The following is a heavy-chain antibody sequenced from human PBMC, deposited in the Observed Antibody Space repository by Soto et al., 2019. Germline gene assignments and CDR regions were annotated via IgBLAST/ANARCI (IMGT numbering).Heavy chain of an antibody. CDR2: ISSSSTI. CDR1: GFTFSTYS. Sequence: EVQLVESGGALVQPGGSLRLSCAASGFTFSTYSMNWVRQAPGKGLEWVSSISSSSTIYYAASVKDRFTISSDNAQNSLYLQMHSLRAEYTAVYYCAKERGSGWTFDYWGQGTLVTVSS. CDR3: AKERGSGWTFDY. J-gene: IGHJ4*02. V-gene: IGHV3-48*01. D-gene: IGHD6-19*01.